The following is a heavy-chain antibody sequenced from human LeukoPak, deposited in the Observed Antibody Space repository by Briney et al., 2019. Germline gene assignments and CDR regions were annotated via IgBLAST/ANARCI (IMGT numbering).Heavy chain of an antibody. CDR1: GYTFTSYG. D-gene: IGHD2-8*01. CDR2: ISAYNGNT. Sequence: ASVKVSCKASGYTFTSYGISWVRQAPGQGLVWMGWISAYNGNTNYAQKLQGRVTMTTDTSTSTAYMELRSLRSDDTAVYYCARAFRMYALHNWFDPWGQGTLVTVSS. CDR3: ARAFRMYALHNWFDP. J-gene: IGHJ5*02. V-gene: IGHV1-18*01.